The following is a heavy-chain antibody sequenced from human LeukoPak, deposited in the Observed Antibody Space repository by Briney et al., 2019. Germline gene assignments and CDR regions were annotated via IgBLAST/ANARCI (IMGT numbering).Heavy chain of an antibody. J-gene: IGHJ4*02. CDR2: ISASGGST. Sequence: PGGSLRLSCAASGFTFSSSAMSWVRQVPGKGLEWVSGISASGGSTYYADSVRGRFTISRDNSKNTLYVQMNSLRPDDTAVYYCAKGAPSSSSIFDFWGPGTLVTVSS. CDR1: GFTFSSSA. CDR3: AKGAPSSSSIFDF. V-gene: IGHV3-23*01. D-gene: IGHD6-6*01.